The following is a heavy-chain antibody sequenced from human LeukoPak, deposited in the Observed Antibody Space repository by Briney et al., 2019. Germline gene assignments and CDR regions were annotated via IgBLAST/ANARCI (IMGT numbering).Heavy chain of an antibody. D-gene: IGHD3-22*01. J-gene: IGHJ4*02. CDR2: ISYNGRGK. Sequence: GGSLRLSCVASGFSFSGYAIHWVRQAPDKGLEWVASISYNGRGKDYAASVKGRFTIDRDNSKNTVYLQMNSLRPDDTAIYFCARQEARNYYYEGLDYWGQGNLVTVSS. CDR1: GFSFSGYA. CDR3: ARQEARNYYYEGLDY. V-gene: IGHV3-30*04.